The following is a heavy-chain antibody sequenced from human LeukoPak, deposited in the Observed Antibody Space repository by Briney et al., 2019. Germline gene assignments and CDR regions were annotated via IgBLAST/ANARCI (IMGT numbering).Heavy chain of an antibody. J-gene: IGHJ6*03. V-gene: IGHV1-69*05. D-gene: IGHD2-2*01. CDR2: IIPIFGTA. CDR1: GGAFSSYA. CDR3: ARDQCSSTSCSDYYNYYMDV. Sequence: SVKVSCKASGGAFSSYAISWVRQAPGQGLEWMGGIIPIFGTANYAQKFQGRVTITTDESTSTAYMELSSLRSEDTAVYYCARDQCSSTSCSDYYNYYMDVWGKGTTVTVSS.